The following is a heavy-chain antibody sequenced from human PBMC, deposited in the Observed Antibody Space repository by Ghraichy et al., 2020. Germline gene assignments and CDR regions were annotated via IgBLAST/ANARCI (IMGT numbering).Heavy chain of an antibody. CDR1: GFTFSSHA. J-gene: IGHJ4*02. D-gene: IGHD1-26*01. V-gene: IGHV3-23*01. CDR3: TSRGISVRDEWGSLDS. CDR2: IGGSGAQT. Sequence: LSLTCAASGFTFSSHAMTWVRQPPGKGLEWVAAIGGSGAQTFYADSVRGRFTISRDNSKDTLYVHMNNLRAEDTAVYYCTSRGISVRDEWGSLDSWGQGTLVTVSS.